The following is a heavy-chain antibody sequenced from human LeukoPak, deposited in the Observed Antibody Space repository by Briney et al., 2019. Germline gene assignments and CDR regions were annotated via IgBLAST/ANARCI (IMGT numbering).Heavy chain of an antibody. J-gene: IGHJ4*02. D-gene: IGHD3-22*01. CDR3: ARGFPPRRNYDSSGYYSYYFDY. CDR2: ISAYNGNT. V-gene: IGHV1-18*01. CDR1: GYTFTSYG. Sequence: GASVMVSCKASGYTFTSYGISWVRQAPGQGLEWMGWISAYNGNTKHAQKVQGRVTMTTDTSTSTAYMELRSLRSDDTAVYYCARGFPPRRNYDSSGYYSYYFDYWGQGTLVTVSS.